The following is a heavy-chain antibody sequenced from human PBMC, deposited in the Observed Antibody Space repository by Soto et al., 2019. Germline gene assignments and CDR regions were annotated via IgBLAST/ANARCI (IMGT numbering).Heavy chain of an antibody. CDR3: ACSKNRGVCFDY. Sequence: SDTVSLTCTSSGVSIRIYFWSWVHQPPGRGLEWIGYTYYTADSKYNPSLESRATISGDPSNKQISLKLSTLTAADTALYSCACSKNRGVCFDYWGQGALVTVSS. V-gene: IGHV4-59*07. CDR1: GVSIRIYF. J-gene: IGHJ4*02. CDR2: TYYTADS. D-gene: IGHD3-10*01.